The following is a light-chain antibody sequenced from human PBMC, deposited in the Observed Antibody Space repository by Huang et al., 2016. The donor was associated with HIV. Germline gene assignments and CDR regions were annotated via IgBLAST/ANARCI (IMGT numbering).Light chain of an antibody. Sequence: EVVLTQSPPTLSLFPGETATLSCRASQTIGTYVAWYQQRPGQGPRLLIYEGSKRAAGVPARISGAGSGTTFTLSISGLEAEDFGVYYCQQRRSWPLTFGGGTKVEV. CDR1: QTIGTY. CDR3: QQRRSWPLT. J-gene: IGKJ4*01. CDR2: EGS. V-gene: IGKV3-11*01.